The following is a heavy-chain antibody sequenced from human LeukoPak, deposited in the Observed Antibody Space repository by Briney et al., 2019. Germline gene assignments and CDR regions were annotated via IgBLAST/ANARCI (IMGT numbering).Heavy chain of an antibody. CDR3: ARVFYYYDSSGYYFYGMDV. V-gene: IGHV1-69*04. CDR1: GGTFSSYA. J-gene: IGHJ6*02. D-gene: IGHD3-22*01. CDR2: IIPILGIA. Sequence: SVKVSCKASGGTFSSYAISWVRQAPGHGLEWMGRIIPILGIANYAQKFQGRVTITADKSTSTAYMELSSLRSEDTAVYYCARVFYYYDSSGYYFYGMDVWGQGTMVTVSS.